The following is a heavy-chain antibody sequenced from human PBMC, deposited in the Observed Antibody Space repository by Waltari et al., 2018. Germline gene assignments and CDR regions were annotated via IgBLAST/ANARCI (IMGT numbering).Heavy chain of an antibody. D-gene: IGHD2-15*01. CDR3: ARGGDPVGGDLRD. Sequence: QAPGKGLEWVSCISSSRSYIYYADSVKGRFTISRDNAKNSLYLQLNSLRAEDTAVYYCARGGDPVGGDLRDWGQGTLVTVSS. CDR2: ISSSRSYI. J-gene: IGHJ4*02. V-gene: IGHV3-21*01.